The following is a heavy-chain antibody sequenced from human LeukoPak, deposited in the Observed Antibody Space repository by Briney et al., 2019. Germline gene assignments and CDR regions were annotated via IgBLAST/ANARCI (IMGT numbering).Heavy chain of an antibody. V-gene: IGHV3-9*03. J-gene: IGHJ4*02. CDR1: GFTFDDYA. CDR3: AKDGGSGLDY. Sequence: GGSLRLSCAASGFTFDDYAMHWVRQAPGKGLEWVSGISWNSGSIGYADSVKGRFTISRDNAKNSLYLQMNSLRAEDMALYYCAKDGGSGLDYWGQGTLVTASS. D-gene: IGHD6-19*01. CDR2: ISWNSGSI.